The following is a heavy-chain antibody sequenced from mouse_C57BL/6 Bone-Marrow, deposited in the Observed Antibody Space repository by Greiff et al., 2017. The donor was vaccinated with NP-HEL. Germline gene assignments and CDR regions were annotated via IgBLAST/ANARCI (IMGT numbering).Heavy chain of an antibody. J-gene: IGHJ3*01. CDR3: ARQPPIYYDYPWFAY. CDR1: GFTFSSYT. D-gene: IGHD2-4*01. V-gene: IGHV5-9*01. CDR2: ISGGGGNT. Sequence: EVMLVESGGGLVKPGGSLKLSCAASGFTFSSYTMSWVRQTPEKRLEWVATISGGGGNTNYPDSVKGRFTISRDNAKNTLYLQMSSLRSEDTALYYCARQPPIYYDYPWFAYWGQGTLVTVSA.